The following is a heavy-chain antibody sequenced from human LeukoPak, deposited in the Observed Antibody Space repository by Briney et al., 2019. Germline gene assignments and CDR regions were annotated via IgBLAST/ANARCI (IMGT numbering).Heavy chain of an antibody. J-gene: IGHJ4*02. D-gene: IGHD4-11*01. Sequence: GGSLRLSCAASGFTFSNAWMSWVRQAPGKGLEWVGRIKSKTDGGTTDYAAPVKGRFTISRDDSKNTLYLQMNSLKTEDTAVYYCTTDLLMTTVTTPPSKVDYWGQGTLVTVSS. CDR3: TTDLLMTTVTTPPSKVDY. V-gene: IGHV3-15*01. CDR2: IKSKTDGGTT. CDR1: GFTFSNAW.